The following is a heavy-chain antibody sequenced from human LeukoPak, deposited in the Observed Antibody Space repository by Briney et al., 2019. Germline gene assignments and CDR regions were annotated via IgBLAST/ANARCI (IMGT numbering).Heavy chain of an antibody. D-gene: IGHD6-13*01. CDR2: MNPNSGNT. V-gene: IGHV1-8*01. Sequence: ASVKVSCKASGYTFTSYDINWVRQATGQGLEWMGWMNPNSGNTGYAQKFQGRVTMTRNTSISTAYKELSSLRSEDTAVYYCARPKAAANYYYYYGMDVWGQGTTVTVSS. CDR1: GYTFTSYD. J-gene: IGHJ6*02. CDR3: ARPKAAANYYYYYGMDV.